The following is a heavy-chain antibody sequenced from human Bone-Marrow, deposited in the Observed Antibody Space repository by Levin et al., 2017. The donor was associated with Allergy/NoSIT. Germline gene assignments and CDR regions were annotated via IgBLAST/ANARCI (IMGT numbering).Heavy chain of an antibody. V-gene: IGHV3-38-3*01. J-gene: IGHJ4*02. CDR3: TNGVCQTSVSYYFDY. Sequence: GGSLRLSCAASGFTVSSNEMSWVRQAPGKGLEWVSSISGGSTYYADSRKGRFTISRDNSKNTLHLQMNSLRAEDTGPYYCTNGVCQTSVSYYFDYWGQGTLVTVSS. D-gene: IGHD2-8*01. CDR2: ISGGST. CDR1: GFTVSSNE.